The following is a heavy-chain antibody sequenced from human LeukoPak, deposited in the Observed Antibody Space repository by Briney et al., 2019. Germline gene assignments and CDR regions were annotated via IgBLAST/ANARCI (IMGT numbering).Heavy chain of an antibody. CDR2: IAWGDDK. J-gene: IGHJ4*02. Sequence: PALVKATWTLTQRLLFSGFSLGTTGMGVSCIRDPPGKALEWLARIAWGDDKYYSTALKTRLTISKDTSKNQVVLTMTNMDPVDTATYYCARDQGNFDYWGQGTLVTVSS. V-gene: IGHV2-70*11. CDR3: ARDQGNFDY. CDR1: GFSLGTTGMG.